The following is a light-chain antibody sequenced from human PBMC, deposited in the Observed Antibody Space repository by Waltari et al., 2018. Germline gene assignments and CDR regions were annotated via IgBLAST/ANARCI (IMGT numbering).Light chain of an antibody. V-gene: IGKV3D-15*01. CDR3: QQYNVWPPIT. CDR2: DAS. Sequence: ILMTQSPVTLSVSPGERATLSCRASQSIYSNLAWYQQRPGQPPRLLIFDASTRASGIPARFSGSGSGTEFTLTIRTLQSGDSAVYYCQQYNVWPPITFGQGTRLEIK. J-gene: IGKJ5*01. CDR1: QSIYSN.